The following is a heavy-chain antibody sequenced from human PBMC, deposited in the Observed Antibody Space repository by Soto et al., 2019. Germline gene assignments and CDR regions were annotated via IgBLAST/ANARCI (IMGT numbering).Heavy chain of an antibody. CDR1: GGTFSSYT. J-gene: IGHJ4*02. CDR2: IIPILGIA. CDR3: ARGQAGSYYAYYFDY. Sequence: QVQLVQSGAEVKKPGSSVKVSCKASGGTFSSYTISWVRQAPGQGLEWMGRIIPILGIANYAQKFQGRVTITADKSTSTDYVALSSLRSEDTAVYYCARGQAGSYYAYYFDYWGQGTLVTVSS. V-gene: IGHV1-69*02. D-gene: IGHD3-10*01.